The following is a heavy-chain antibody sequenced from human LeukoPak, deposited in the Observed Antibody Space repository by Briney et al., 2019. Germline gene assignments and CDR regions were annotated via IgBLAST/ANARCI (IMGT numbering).Heavy chain of an antibody. D-gene: IGHD6-13*01. CDR1: GGSISSYY. Sequence: LETLSPTCTVSGGSISSYYWSWIRQPPGKGLEWIGYIYYSGSTNYNPSLKSRVTISVDTSKNQFSLKLRSVTAADTAVYYCARDLYIAAAGTGSYYYYGMDVWGQGTTVTVSS. V-gene: IGHV4-59*01. CDR3: ARDLYIAAAGTGSYYYYGMDV. J-gene: IGHJ6*02. CDR2: IYYSGST.